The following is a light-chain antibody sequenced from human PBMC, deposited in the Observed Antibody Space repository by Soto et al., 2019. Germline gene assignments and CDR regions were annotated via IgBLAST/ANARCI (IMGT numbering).Light chain of an antibody. CDR1: QSVSSSY. V-gene: IGKV3-20*01. CDR3: QQYHKWPPFT. Sequence: VLTPSPGTLSLSPGERATLSCLASQSVSSSYLAWYQQKPGQAPRLLIYGASSRATGIPDRFSGSGSGTDFTLTISRLEPEDFAVYYCQQYHKWPPFTFGQGTKVDIK. J-gene: IGKJ2*01. CDR2: GAS.